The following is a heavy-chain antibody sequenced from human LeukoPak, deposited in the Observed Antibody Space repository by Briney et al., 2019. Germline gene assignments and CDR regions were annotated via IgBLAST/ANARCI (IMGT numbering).Heavy chain of an antibody. V-gene: IGHV1-8*03. CDR1: GYTFTGYY. D-gene: IGHD6-19*01. CDR3: ARGQRSLLSGGFDY. CDR2: MNPNSGNT. Sequence: ASVKVSCKASGYTFTGYYMHWVRQATGQGLEWMGWMNPNSGNTGYAQKFQGRVTITRNTSISTAYMELSSLRSEDTAVYYCARGQRSLLSGGFDYWGQGTLITVSS. J-gene: IGHJ4*02.